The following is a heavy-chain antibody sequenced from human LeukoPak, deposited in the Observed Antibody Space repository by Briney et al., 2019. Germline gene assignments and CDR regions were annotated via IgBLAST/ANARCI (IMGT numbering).Heavy chain of an antibody. Sequence: SETLSLTCTVSGVSIAKTFYYWSWLRQPAGKGLEWIGRIYTTGGTDYNPSLKSRVTISLDTAKNQFSLKRASVSAADTAVYYCARRQEGHDYWGQGTLVTVSS. CDR1: GVSIAKTFYY. CDR2: IYTTGGT. CDR3: ARRQEGHDY. J-gene: IGHJ4*02. V-gene: IGHV4-61*02.